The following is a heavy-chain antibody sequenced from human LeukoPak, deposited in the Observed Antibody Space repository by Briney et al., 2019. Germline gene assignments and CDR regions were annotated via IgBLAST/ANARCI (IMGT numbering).Heavy chain of an antibody. D-gene: IGHD5-12*01. J-gene: IGHJ3*02. V-gene: IGHV4-59*01. CDR3: ARDRYSGYDRHAFDI. Sequence: PSETLSFTCTVSGGSISSYYWSWIRQPPGKGLEWIGYIYYSGSTNYNPSLKSRVTISVDTSKNQFSLKLSSVTAADTAVYYCARDRYSGYDRHAFDIWGQGTMVTVSS. CDR2: IYYSGST. CDR1: GGSISSYY.